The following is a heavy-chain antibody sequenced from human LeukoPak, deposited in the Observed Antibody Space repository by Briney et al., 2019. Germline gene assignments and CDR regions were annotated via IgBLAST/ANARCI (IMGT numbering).Heavy chain of an antibody. J-gene: IGHJ5*02. CDR2: ISSSGSTI. CDR3: AKNIIVYSSSLRGPFDP. Sequence: GGSLRLSCAASGFTFSDYYMSWIRQAPGKGLEWVSYISSSGSTIYYADSVKGRFTISRDNAKNSLYLQMNSLRAEDTALYYCAKNIIVYSSSLRGPFDPWGQGTLVTVSS. CDR1: GFTFSDYY. D-gene: IGHD6-13*01. V-gene: IGHV3-11*01.